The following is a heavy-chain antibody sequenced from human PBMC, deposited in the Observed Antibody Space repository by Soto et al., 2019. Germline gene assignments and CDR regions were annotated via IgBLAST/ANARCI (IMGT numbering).Heavy chain of an antibody. CDR3: SHRSSTSGVFDY. CDR2: IYWDGDE. Sequence: SGPTLVNPTQTLTLTCTFSGLSLSTSGVGVGWIRQPPGKALEWLALIYWDGDERYSPSLRTRLTITKDTSKSQVVLTMTNMDPVDTATYYCSHRSSTSGVFDYWGQGTLVTLSS. D-gene: IGHD2-2*01. J-gene: IGHJ4*02. V-gene: IGHV2-5*02. CDR1: GLSLSTSGVG.